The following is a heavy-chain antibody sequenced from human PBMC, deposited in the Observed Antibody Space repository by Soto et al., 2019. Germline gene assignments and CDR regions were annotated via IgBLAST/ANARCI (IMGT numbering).Heavy chain of an antibody. V-gene: IGHV3-23*01. J-gene: IGHJ4*02. CDR3: AREGHPPFDY. CDR2: ISGSGGST. Sequence: GRSLRLSCAASGFTFSSYAMSWVRQAPGKGLEWASAISGSGGSTYYADSVKGRFTISRDNAKNSLYLQMNSLRAEDTAVYYCAREGHPPFDYWGQGTLVTVSS. CDR1: GFTFSSYA.